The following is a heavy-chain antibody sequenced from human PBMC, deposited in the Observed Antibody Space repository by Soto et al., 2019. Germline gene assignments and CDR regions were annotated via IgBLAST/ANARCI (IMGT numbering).Heavy chain of an antibody. Sequence: ASVKVSCQASGHTFSGYYFHWERQAPGQGLEWMGWVNPNSGGTHYAQKFQGRVSMTRDTSLSAVYMELRSLRRADMAVYFCASDYVRDDLTVTTVECGRSWGDVTLLTVST. J-gene: IGHJ5*01. CDR3: ASDYVRDDLTVTTVECGRS. D-gene: IGHD4-17*01. CDR2: VNPNSGGT. V-gene: IGHV1-2*02. CDR1: GHTFSGYY.